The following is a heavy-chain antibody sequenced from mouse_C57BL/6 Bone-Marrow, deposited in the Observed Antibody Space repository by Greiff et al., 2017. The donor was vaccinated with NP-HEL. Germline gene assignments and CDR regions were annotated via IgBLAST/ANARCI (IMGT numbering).Heavy chain of an antibody. CDR1: GYTFTSYW. Sequence: VQLQQPGAELVKPGASVKLSCKASGYTFTSYWMQWVKQRPGQGLEWIGEIDPSDSYTNYNQKFKGKATLTVDTSSSTAYMQLSSLTSDDSAVYYCAREDYYGSPFAYWGQGTLVTVSA. J-gene: IGHJ3*01. CDR2: IDPSDSYT. V-gene: IGHV1-50*01. CDR3: AREDYYGSPFAY. D-gene: IGHD1-1*01.